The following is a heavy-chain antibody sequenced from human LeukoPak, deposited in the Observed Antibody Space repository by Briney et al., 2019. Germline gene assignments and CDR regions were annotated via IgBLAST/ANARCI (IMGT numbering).Heavy chain of an antibody. V-gene: IGHV3-74*01. D-gene: IGHD2/OR15-2a*01. Sequence: GGSLRLSCAASGFTLSNSWIHWVRQAPGKGLVWVSRFNSDGSTTTYADSVKGRFTISRDNAKNTLYLQMNSLRAEDTAVYYCARAARADCTSPTCHSWLAPWGQGTQVTVSS. CDR3: ARAARADCTSPTCHSWLAP. J-gene: IGHJ5*02. CDR2: FNSDGSTT. CDR1: GFTLSNSW.